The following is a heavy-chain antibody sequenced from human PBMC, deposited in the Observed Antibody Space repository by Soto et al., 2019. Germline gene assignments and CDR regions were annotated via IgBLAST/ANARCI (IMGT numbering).Heavy chain of an antibody. CDR2: MYWRGGT. Sequence: SRSCCLSPLSIGSMTLDRGWKPQRSGIPLEWISSMYWRGGTHCDPSVKSRGTTSVDTSKNQFPLKLSSVTAADTAVYYCARLDTYYYDSSRRVVEDFDIWGQGTMVT. CDR1: PLSIGSMTLD. J-gene: IGHJ3*02. CDR3: ARLDTYYYDSSRRVVEDFDI. D-gene: IGHD3-22*01. V-gene: IGHV4-39*01.